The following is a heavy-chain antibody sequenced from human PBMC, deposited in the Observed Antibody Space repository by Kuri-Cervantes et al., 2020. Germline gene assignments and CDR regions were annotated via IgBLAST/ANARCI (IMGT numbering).Heavy chain of an antibody. Sequence: ASVKVSCKASGYTFTSYAMHWVRQAPGQRLEWMGWISAGNGNTKYSQKFQGRVTITRDTSASTAYMELSSLRSEDTAVYYCARGSSWYGTSIWYLDLWGRGTLVTVSS. CDR2: ISAGNGNT. V-gene: IGHV1-3*01. D-gene: IGHD6-13*01. J-gene: IGHJ2*01. CDR3: ARGSSWYGTSIWYLDL. CDR1: GYTFTSYA.